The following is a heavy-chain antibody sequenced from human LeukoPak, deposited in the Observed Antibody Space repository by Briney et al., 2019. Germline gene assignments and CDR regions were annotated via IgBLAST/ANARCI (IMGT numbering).Heavy chain of an antibody. CDR3: TKGGDFTNSWYYYGMDV. CDR2: VSGGVGAT. J-gene: IGHJ6*02. Sequence: GGSLRLSCAASGFTFDMYAISWGRQAPGKGLEWVASVSGGVGATYYSDSVRGRFIISRDNSKKTVSLQLNSLRAEDTAVYYCTKGGDFTNSWYYYGMDVWGQGTTVIVSS. V-gene: IGHV3-23*01. CDR1: GFTFDMYA. D-gene: IGHD6-13*01.